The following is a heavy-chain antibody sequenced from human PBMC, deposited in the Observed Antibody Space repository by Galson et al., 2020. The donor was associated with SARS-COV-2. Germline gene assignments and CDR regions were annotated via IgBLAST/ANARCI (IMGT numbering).Heavy chain of an antibody. Sequence: GGSLRLSCAVSGFPFSSYSMNWVRQAPGKGLEWVASISAGSSYIYYADSVKGRFTLSRDNAKNSLDLQMNSLRAEDTAVYYCARVGGMATTPSHYYYYGLDVWGQGTTVTVSS. CDR2: ISAGSSYI. D-gene: IGHD3-16*01. V-gene: IGHV3-21*01. CDR3: ARVGGMATTPSHYYYYGLDV. CDR1: GFPFSSYS. J-gene: IGHJ6*02.